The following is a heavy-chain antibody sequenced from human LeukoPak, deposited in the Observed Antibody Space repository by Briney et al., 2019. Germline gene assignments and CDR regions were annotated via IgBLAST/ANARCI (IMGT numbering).Heavy chain of an antibody. D-gene: IGHD2-15*01. Sequence: PGGSLRLSCSASGFTFSNFPMHWVRQAPGKGLEYVSAISTDGGSRYYADSVKGRFTISRDNSKNTLFLQMNSLRADDTAVYYCARDRLSYCSGGSCDSAGALDIWGQGTMVTVSS. J-gene: IGHJ3*02. CDR3: ARDRLSYCSGGSCDSAGALDI. V-gene: IGHV3-64*04. CDR2: ISTDGGSR. CDR1: GFTFSNFP.